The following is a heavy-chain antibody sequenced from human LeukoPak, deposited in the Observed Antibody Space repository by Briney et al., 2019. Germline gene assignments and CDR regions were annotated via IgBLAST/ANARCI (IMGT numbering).Heavy chain of an antibody. CDR2: ISGSGGST. J-gene: IGHJ4*02. CDR3: AKDELEQWYPAHFDY. Sequence: PGGSLRLSCAASGFTFSSYAMSWVRQAPGKGLEWVSAISGSGGSTYYADSVKGRFTISRDNSKNTLYLQMNSLRAEDTAVYYCAKDELEQWYPAHFDYWGQGTLVTVSS. V-gene: IGHV3-23*01. CDR1: GFTFSSYA. D-gene: IGHD6-19*01.